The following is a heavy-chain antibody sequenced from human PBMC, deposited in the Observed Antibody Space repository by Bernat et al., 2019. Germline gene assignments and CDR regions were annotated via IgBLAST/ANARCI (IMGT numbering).Heavy chain of an antibody. CDR3: ARGREYSSSSGGDY. V-gene: IGHV3-33*01. D-gene: IGHD6-6*01. CDR1: GFTFSSYG. Sequence: QVQLVESGGGVVQPGRSLRLSCAASGFTFSSYGMHWVRQAPGKGLEWVAVIWYDGSNKYYAASVKGRFTISRDKSKNTLYLQMNSLRAEDTAVYYCARGREYSSSSGGDYWGQGTLVTVSS. J-gene: IGHJ4*02. CDR2: IWYDGSNK.